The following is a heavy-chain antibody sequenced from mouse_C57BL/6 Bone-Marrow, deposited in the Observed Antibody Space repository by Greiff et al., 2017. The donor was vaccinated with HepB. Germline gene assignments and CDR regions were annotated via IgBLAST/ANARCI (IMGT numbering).Heavy chain of an antibody. V-gene: IGHV5-6*01. CDR2: ISSGGSYT. D-gene: IGHD1-1*01. CDR3: ARHLKPSITTVVATRAWFAY. Sequence: EVQLVESGGDLVKPGGSLKLSCAASGFTFSSYGMSWVRQTPDKRLEWVATISSGGSYTYYPDSVKGRFTISRDNAKNTLYLQMSSLKSEDTAMYYCARHLKPSITTVVATRAWFAYWGQGTLVTVSA. J-gene: IGHJ3*01. CDR1: GFTFSSYG.